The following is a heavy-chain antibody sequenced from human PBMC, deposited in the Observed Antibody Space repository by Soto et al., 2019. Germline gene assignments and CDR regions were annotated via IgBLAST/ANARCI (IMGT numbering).Heavy chain of an antibody. J-gene: IGHJ3*02. CDR3: ARSTGYSSSWYVGRNAFDI. Sequence: GESLKISWKGSGYSFTSYWIGWVRQMPGKGLEWMGIIYPGDSDTRYSPSFQGQVTISADKSISTAYLQWSSLKASDTAMYYCARSTGYSSSWYVGRNAFDIWGQGTMVTVSS. CDR1: GYSFTSYW. CDR2: IYPGDSDT. D-gene: IGHD6-13*01. V-gene: IGHV5-51*01.